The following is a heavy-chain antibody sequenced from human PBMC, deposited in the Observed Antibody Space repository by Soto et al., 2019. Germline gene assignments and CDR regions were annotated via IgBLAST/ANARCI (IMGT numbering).Heavy chain of an antibody. J-gene: IGHJ3*02. CDR1: GGSISSGGYY. D-gene: IGHD2-15*01. Sequence: SETLSLTCTVSGGSISSGGYYWSWIRQHPGKGLEWIGYIYYSGSTCYNPSLKSRVTISVDTSKNQFSLKLSSVTAADTAVYYCATKGYCSGGSCYSGYDAFDIWGQGTMVTVSS. CDR3: ATKGYCSGGSCYSGYDAFDI. CDR2: IYYSGST. V-gene: IGHV4-31*03.